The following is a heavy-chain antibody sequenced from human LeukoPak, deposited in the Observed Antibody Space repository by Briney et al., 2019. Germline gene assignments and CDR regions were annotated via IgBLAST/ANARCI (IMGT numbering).Heavy chain of an antibody. V-gene: IGHV4-38-2*02. CDR2: IYHSGST. J-gene: IGHJ5*02. Sequence: SETLSLTCTVSGYSISSGYYWGWIRQPPGKGLEWIGSIYHSGSTYYNPSLKSRVTISVDTSKNQFSLKLSPVTAADTAVYYCASGISPDWFDPWGQGTLVTVSS. CDR3: ASGISPDWFDP. D-gene: IGHD1-14*01. CDR1: GYSISSGYY.